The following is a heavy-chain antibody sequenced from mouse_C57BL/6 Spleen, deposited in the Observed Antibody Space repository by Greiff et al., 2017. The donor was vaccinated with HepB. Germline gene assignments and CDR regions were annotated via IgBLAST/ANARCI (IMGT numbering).Heavy chain of an antibody. CDR1: RFTFSSYG. V-gene: IGHV5-6*01. D-gene: IGHD4-1*01. Sequence: EVKLMESGGDLVKPGGSLKLSCAASRFTFSSYGMSWVRQTPDKRLEWVATISSGGSYTYYPDSVKGRFTISRDNAKNTLYLQMSSLKSEDTAMYYCARHQTAYFDYWGQGTTLTVSS. J-gene: IGHJ2*01. CDR2: ISSGGSYT. CDR3: ARHQTAYFDY.